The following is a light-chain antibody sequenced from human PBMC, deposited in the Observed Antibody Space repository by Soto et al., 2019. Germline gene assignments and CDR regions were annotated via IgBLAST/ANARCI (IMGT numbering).Light chain of an antibody. V-gene: IGKV1-5*01. Sequence: DIQMTQTPSTLSASVGDRVSITCRASQRSETWLTWYQQKPGKVPKLLIYDASHLTSGVPSRFSGSGSGTEFTLSISSLQPDDFATYYCQHYYPYPYTFGQGTKVDIK. CDR2: DAS. CDR3: QHYYPYPYT. J-gene: IGKJ1*01. CDR1: QRSETW.